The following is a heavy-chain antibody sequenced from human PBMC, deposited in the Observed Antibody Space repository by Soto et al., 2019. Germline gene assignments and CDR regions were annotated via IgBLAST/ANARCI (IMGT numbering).Heavy chain of an antibody. J-gene: IGHJ4*02. D-gene: IGHD6-25*01. Sequence: EVQLVESGGGLIQPGGSLRLSCAVSGFTVSNNYMSWVRQAPGKGLEGVSVIYSGGYTAYGDSVKGRFTISRDNSKNTLYLQMNGRSAEDPALSYGASQRGGGGYWGQGTLVTVSS. CDR3: ASQRGGGGY. CDR1: GFTVSNNY. V-gene: IGHV3-53*01. CDR2: IYSGGYT.